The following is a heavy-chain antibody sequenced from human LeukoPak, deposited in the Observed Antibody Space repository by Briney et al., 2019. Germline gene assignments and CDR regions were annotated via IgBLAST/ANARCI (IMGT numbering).Heavy chain of an antibody. D-gene: IGHD2-15*01. J-gene: IGHJ3*02. CDR2: INHSGST. CDR1: GGSFSGYY. Sequence: SETLSLTCAVYGGSFSGYYWSWIRQPPGKGLEWIGEINHSGSTNYNPSLKSRVTISVDTSKNQFSLKLSSVTAADTAVYYCARGRFTTRAPYATRAFAFDIWGQGTMVTVSS. V-gene: IGHV4-34*01. CDR3: ARGRFTTRAPYATRAFAFDI.